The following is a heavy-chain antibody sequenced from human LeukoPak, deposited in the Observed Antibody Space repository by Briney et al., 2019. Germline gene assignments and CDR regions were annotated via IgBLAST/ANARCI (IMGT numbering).Heavy chain of an antibody. V-gene: IGHV3-23*01. CDR1: GFTFSSYA. CDR2: ISGSGGST. Sequence: GGSLRLSCAASGFTFSSYAMSWVRQAPGKGLEWVLAISGSGGSTYYADSVKGRFTISRDNSKNTLYLQMNSLRAEDTAVYYCAKDIDSSGSYYFDYWGQGTLVTVSS. J-gene: IGHJ4*02. D-gene: IGHD1-26*01. CDR3: AKDIDSSGSYYFDY.